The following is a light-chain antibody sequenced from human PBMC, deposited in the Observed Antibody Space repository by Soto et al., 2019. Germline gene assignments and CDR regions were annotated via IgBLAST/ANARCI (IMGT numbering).Light chain of an antibody. J-gene: IGKJ5*01. CDR2: GVS. CDR1: QLFSSN. Sequence: EIVMMQSPATLSVSPGESVTLSCRASQLFSSNLAWYQHKPGQAPRLLIYGVSTRDTGVPDRSSGSASGTEFTLTISSLQSEDFVVYYCQQYNSWPPITFGQGTRLEIK. CDR3: QQYNSWPPIT. V-gene: IGKV3-15*01.